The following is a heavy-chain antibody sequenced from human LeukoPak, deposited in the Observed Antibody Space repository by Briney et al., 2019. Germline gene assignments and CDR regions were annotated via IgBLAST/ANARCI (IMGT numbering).Heavy chain of an antibody. CDR3: AGYYYYYMDV. CDR2: INHSGSN. V-gene: IGHV4-34*01. CDR1: GGSFSAYY. J-gene: IGHJ6*03. Sequence: SETLSLTCAVYGGSFSAYYWSWIRQPPGKGLEWIGEINHSGSNNYNPPLKSRVSISVNTSKNQFSLKLSSVSAADTAVYYCAGYYYYYMDVWGKGTTVTVS.